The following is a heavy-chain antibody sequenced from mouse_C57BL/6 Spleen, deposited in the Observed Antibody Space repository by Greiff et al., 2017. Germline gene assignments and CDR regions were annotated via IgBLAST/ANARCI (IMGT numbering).Heavy chain of an antibody. CDR1: GYTFTSYG. CDR3: AYFDV. J-gene: IGHJ1*03. Sequence: VQLQQSGAELARPGASVKLSCKASGYTFTSYGISWVKQRTGQGLEWIGEIYPRSGNTYYNEKFKDKATLTADKSSSTAYMELRSLASEDSAVYFCAYFDVWGTGTTVTVSS. CDR2: IYPRSGNT. V-gene: IGHV1-81*01.